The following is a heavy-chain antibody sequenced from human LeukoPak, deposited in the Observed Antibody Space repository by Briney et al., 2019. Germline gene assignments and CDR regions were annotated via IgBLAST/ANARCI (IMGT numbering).Heavy chain of an antibody. J-gene: IGHJ4*02. CDR3: ATPYYYDSSGPRG. V-gene: IGHV1-69*04. CDR1: GGTFSSYA. D-gene: IGHD3-22*01. Sequence: GASVKVSCKASGGTFSSYAISWVRQAPGQGLEWMGRIIPILGIANYAQKFQGRVTITADKSTSTAYMELSSLRSEDTAVYYCATPYYYDSSGPRGWGQGTLVTVSS. CDR2: IIPILGIA.